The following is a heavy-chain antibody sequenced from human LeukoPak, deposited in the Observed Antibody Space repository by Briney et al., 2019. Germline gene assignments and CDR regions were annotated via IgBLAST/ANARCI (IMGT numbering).Heavy chain of an antibody. CDR3: ARAGYSSRGAYY. J-gene: IGHJ4*02. V-gene: IGHV1-3*01. D-gene: IGHD6-13*01. CDR2: INAGNGNT. CDR1: GYTFTSYA. Sequence: ASVKVSCKASGYTFTSYAMHWVRQAPGQRPEWMGWINAGNGNTKYSQKFQGRVTITRDTSASTAYMELSSLRSEDTAVYYCARAGYSSRGAYYWGQGTLVTVSS.